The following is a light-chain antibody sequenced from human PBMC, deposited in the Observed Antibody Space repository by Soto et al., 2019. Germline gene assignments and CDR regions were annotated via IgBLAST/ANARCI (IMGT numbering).Light chain of an antibody. Sequence: DIVLTQSPATLSLFPGDRATLSCRASQTVHTSLAWYQQKPGQAPRLLIYDASNRATGIPARFSASGSGTDFTLTISSLEPEDFAVYYCQQRSHWPTFGQGTRLEIK. CDR2: DAS. CDR3: QQRSHWPT. J-gene: IGKJ5*01. CDR1: QTVHTS. V-gene: IGKV3-11*01.